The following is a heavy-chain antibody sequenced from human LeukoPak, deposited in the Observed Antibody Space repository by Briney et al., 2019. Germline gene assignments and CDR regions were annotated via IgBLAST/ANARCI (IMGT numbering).Heavy chain of an antibody. Sequence: GRSLRLSCAASGFTFSSYAMHWVRQAPGKGLGWVAVISYDGSNKYYADSVKGRFTISRDNSKNTLYLQMNSLRAEDTAVYYCARGLGEYDFWSGYYWPLGYWGQGTLVTVSS. V-gene: IGHV3-30-3*01. CDR2: ISYDGSNK. CDR1: GFTFSSYA. D-gene: IGHD3-3*01. CDR3: ARGLGEYDFWSGYYWPLGY. J-gene: IGHJ4*02.